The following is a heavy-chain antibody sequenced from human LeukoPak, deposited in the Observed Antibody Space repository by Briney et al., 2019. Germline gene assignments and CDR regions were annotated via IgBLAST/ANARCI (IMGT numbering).Heavy chain of an antibody. D-gene: IGHD2-2*02. CDR3: AKGPTKGYCSSTSCYIVDWFDP. CDR1: GFTFSSYA. J-gene: IGHJ5*02. Sequence: GGSLRLSCAASGFTFSSYAMSWVRQAPGKGLEWVSAISGSGGSTYYADSVKGRFTISRDNSKNTLYLQMNSLRAEDTAVYYCAKGPTKGYCSSTSCYIVDWFDPWGQGTLVSVSS. V-gene: IGHV3-23*01. CDR2: ISGSGGST.